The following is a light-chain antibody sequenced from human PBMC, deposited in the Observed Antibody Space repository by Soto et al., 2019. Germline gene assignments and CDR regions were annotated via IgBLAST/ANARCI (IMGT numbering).Light chain of an antibody. J-gene: IGLJ2*01. V-gene: IGLV1-44*01. Sequence: QSVLTQPPSASGTPGQRVTIACSGSSSNIGIKTVNWYQQLPGTAPKLLIYSNNQRPSGVPDRFSGSKSGTSASLAISGLQAEDEADYYCAAWDDSLNGPVFGGGTKLTV. CDR2: SNN. CDR3: AAWDDSLNGPV. CDR1: SSNIGIKT.